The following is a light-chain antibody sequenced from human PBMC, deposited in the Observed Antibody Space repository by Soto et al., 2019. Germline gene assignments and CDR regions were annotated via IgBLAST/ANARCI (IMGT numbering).Light chain of an antibody. Sequence: SYELTQPPSVSVAPGQTARIACGGKNIGGRNVHWYKQKPGQAPVLVVYDDSDRPSGIPERISGSKSGNTAALTISRVEAGDEADYYCQVWDGSSDPVVFGGGTKVTVL. CDR2: DDS. CDR3: QVWDGSSDPVV. J-gene: IGLJ2*01. V-gene: IGLV3-21*02. CDR1: NIGGRN.